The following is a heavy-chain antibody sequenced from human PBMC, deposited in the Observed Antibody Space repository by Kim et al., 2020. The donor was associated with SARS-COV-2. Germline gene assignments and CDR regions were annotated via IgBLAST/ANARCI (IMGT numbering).Heavy chain of an antibody. D-gene: IGHD3-22*01. Sequence: GGSLRLSCAASGFTFSSYGMHWVRQAPGKGLEWVAVISYDGSNKYYADSVKGRFTISRDNSKNTLYLQMNSLRAEDTAVYYCAKDYDSSGYYSRGFDYWGQGTLVTVSS. V-gene: IGHV3-30*18. CDR1: GFTFSSYG. CDR3: AKDYDSSGYYSRGFDY. CDR2: ISYDGSNK. J-gene: IGHJ4*02.